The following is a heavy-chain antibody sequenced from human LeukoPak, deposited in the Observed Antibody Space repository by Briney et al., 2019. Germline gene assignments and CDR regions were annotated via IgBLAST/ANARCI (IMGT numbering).Heavy chain of an antibody. D-gene: IGHD5-24*01. Sequence: SETLSLTCAVYGGSFSGYYWSWIRQPPGKGLEWIGEINHSGSTNYNPSLKSRVTISVDTSKNQFSVKLSSVTAADTAVYYCASRKMATIEVYWGQGTLVTVSS. CDR3: ASRKMATIEVY. CDR1: GGSFSGYY. CDR2: INHSGST. J-gene: IGHJ4*02. V-gene: IGHV4-34*01.